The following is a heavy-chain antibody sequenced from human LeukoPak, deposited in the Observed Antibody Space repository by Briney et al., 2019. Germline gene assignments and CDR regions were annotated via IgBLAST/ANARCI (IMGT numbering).Heavy chain of an antibody. CDR2: IYSSGST. CDR1: GGSISSYY. Sequence: SETLSLTCTVSGGSISSYYWSWIRQPAGKGLEWIGRIYSSGSTDYKPSLKSRVTMSVDTSKNQFSLKLRSVTAADTAVYYCARDWAQHCSSTSCYGPFEYWGQGTLVTVSS. V-gene: IGHV4-4*07. D-gene: IGHD2-2*01. J-gene: IGHJ4*02. CDR3: ARDWAQHCSSTSCYGPFEY.